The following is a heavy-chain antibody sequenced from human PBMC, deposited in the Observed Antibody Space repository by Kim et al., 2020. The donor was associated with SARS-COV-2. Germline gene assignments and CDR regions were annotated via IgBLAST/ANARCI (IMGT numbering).Heavy chain of an antibody. D-gene: IGHD3-22*01. CDR2: IIPILGIA. V-gene: IGHV1-69*04. J-gene: IGHJ4*02. CDR3: ARSGYYYDSSGYAFDY. Sequence: SVKVSCKASGGTFSSYAISWVRQAPGQGLEWMGRIIPILGIANYAQKFQGRVTITANKSTSTAYMELSSLRSEDTAVYYCARSGYYYDSSGYAFDYWGQ. CDR1: GGTFSSYA.